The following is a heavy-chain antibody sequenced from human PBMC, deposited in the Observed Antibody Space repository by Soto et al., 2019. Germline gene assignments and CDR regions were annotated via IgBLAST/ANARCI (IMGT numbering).Heavy chain of an antibody. V-gene: IGHV4-34*01. CDR1: GGSFSSSY. Sequence: SETLSLTCAVSGGSFSSSYWSWIRQPPGKGLEWIGEINRSGGTNYNPSLKSRVTISADTSKNQFSLKLSSVTAADTAVYYCARTIAAAGYFDYWGQGTLVTVSS. CDR3: ARTIAAAGYFDY. CDR2: INRSGGT. D-gene: IGHD6-13*01. J-gene: IGHJ4*02.